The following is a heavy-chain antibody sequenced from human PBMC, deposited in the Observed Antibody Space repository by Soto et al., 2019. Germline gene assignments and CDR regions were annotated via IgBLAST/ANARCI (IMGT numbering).Heavy chain of an antibody. Sequence: LSLTCAVYGGSFSGYYWGWIRQPPGKGLEWIGEINHSGSTNYNPSLKSRVTISVDTSKNQFSLKLSSVTAADTAVYYCAREGLMVYAISAFDSWGQGTMVTVSS. V-gene: IGHV4-34*01. J-gene: IGHJ3*02. CDR3: AREGLMVYAISAFDS. CDR1: GGSFSGYY. CDR2: INHSGST. D-gene: IGHD2-8*01.